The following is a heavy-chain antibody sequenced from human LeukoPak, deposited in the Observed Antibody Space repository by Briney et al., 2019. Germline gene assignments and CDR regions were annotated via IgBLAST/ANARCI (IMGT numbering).Heavy chain of an antibody. CDR1: GFTFSSYA. CDR2: ISGSGGST. Sequence: GGSLRLSCAASGFTFSSYAMSWVRQAPGKGLEWVSAISGSGGSTYYADSVKGRFTISRDNSKNTLYLQMNSLRAEDTAVYYCASSGGSRYVCLGAFDIWGQGTMVTVSS. CDR3: ASSGGSRYVCLGAFDI. D-gene: IGHD2-15*01. V-gene: IGHV3-23*01. J-gene: IGHJ3*02.